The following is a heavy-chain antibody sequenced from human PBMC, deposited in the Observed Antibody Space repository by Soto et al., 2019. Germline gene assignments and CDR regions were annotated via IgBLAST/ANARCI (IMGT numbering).Heavy chain of an antibody. Sequence: DVKLVESGGGLVQPGDSLRLSCEVSGFTFSMYSMSWVRQSPGKGLEWVAKIPQDGVDGHYADSVKGRFIISRDNDKNSLHLQLNNPRAEDTAVYYCARDHLILPAHDFFYGSGVWGRGATVTVSS. V-gene: IGHV3-7*03. CDR1: GFTFSMYS. CDR3: ARDHLILPAHDFFYGSGV. J-gene: IGHJ6*02. CDR2: IPQDGVDG. D-gene: IGHD2-21*02.